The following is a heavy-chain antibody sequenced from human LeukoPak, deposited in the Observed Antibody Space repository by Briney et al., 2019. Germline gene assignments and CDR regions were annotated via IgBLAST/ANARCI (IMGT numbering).Heavy chain of an antibody. D-gene: IGHD2-15*01. J-gene: IGHJ4*02. Sequence: QPGGSLRLSCAASHFTFTTYWMSWVRQAPGKGLEWVANIKPDGSETYYVDSVKGRFTISRDNAKNSLYLQMDSLRAEDTAMYYCAREFNSFLADCSGGQCLFMSWGQGVLVTVSS. CDR1: HFTFTTYW. V-gene: IGHV3-7*01. CDR3: AREFNSFLADCSGGQCLFMS. CDR2: IKPDGSET.